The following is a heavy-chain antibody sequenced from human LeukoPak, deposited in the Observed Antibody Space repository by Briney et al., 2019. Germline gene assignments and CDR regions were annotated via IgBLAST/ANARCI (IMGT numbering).Heavy chain of an antibody. J-gene: IGHJ4*02. CDR2: INPSGGST. CDR1: GYTFTSYY. V-gene: IGHV1-46*01. CDR3: ARDLFRYCSGGSCYADTTFDGY. D-gene: IGHD2-15*01. Sequence: GASVKVSCKASGYTFTSYYMHWVRQAPGQGLEWMGIINPSGGSTSYAQKFQGRVTMARDTSTSTVYMELSSLRSEDTAVYYCARDLFRYCSGGSCYADTTFDGYWGQGTLVTVSS.